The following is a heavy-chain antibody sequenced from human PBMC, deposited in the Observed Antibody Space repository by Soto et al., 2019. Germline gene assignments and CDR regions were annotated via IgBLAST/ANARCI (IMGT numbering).Heavy chain of an antibody. V-gene: IGHV3-53*04. Sequence: EVQLVESGGGLVQPGGSLRLSCAASGFTVSSNYMSWVRQAPGKGLEWVSVIYSGGSTYYADSVKGRFTISSHNSTNTLYLQMNSLRAEDTAVYYCAAQRGGVVGNYYYYYYMDVWGKGTTVTVSS. CDR1: GFTVSSNY. J-gene: IGHJ6*03. D-gene: IGHD2-2*01. CDR2: IYSGGST. CDR3: AAQRGGVVGNYYYYYYMDV.